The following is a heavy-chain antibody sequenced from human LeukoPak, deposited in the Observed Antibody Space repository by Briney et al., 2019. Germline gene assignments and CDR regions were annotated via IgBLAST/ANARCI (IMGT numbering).Heavy chain of an antibody. CDR3: ARDGSIAAAGTENYYYGMDV. CDR2: LIPIFGTA. D-gene: IGHD6-13*01. CDR1: GGTFSSYA. V-gene: IGHV1-69*13. Sequence: SVKVSCKASGGTFSSYAISWVRQAPGQGLEWMGGLIPIFGTANYAQKFQGRVTITADESTSTAYMELSSLRSEDTAVYYCARDGSIAAAGTENYYYGMDVWGQGTTVIVSS. J-gene: IGHJ6*02.